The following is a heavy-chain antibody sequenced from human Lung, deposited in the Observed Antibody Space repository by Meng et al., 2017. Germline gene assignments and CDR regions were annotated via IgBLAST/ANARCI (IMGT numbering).Heavy chain of an antibody. J-gene: IGHJ4*02. Sequence: GVGFFRPRVHRAPCSVASVWSFSDSDWTWTRQPPGKGLEWIGEINHSGSTNSNPSLESRATISVDTSQNNLSLKLSSVTAADSALYYCARGPTTMAHDFDYWGQGTLVTVSS. CDR2: INHSGST. CDR3: ARGPTTMAHDFDY. V-gene: IGHV4-34*01. D-gene: IGHD4-11*01. CDR1: VWSFSDSD.